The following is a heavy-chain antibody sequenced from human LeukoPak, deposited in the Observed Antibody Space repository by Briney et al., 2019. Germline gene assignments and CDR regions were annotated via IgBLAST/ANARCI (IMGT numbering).Heavy chain of an antibody. D-gene: IGHD1-26*01. V-gene: IGHV1-46*01. J-gene: IGHJ5*02. CDR2: INPTGTTT. CDR1: GYTFINHW. CDR3: ARDNSVGGIAWWFDP. Sequence: ASVKVSCKASGYTFINHWMHWVRQAPGQGLEWVGLINPTGTTTLYAQKFQGRITLTRDMSATTDYMELSSLTSEDTAVYYCARDNSVGGIAWWFDPWGQGTLVSVSS.